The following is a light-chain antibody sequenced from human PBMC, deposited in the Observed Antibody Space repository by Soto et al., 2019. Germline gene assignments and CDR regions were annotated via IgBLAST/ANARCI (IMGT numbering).Light chain of an antibody. Sequence: EIVMTQSPVTLSVSPGERATLSCRASQSVRSTYLAWYQQKPGQAPRLLIFGVSNRAAGIPARFSGSGSGTDFTLTISRLEPEDFAVYYCQQYTDWPLTFGQGTKVEVK. CDR1: QSVRSTY. V-gene: IGKV3-15*01. J-gene: IGKJ1*01. CDR3: QQYTDWPLT. CDR2: GVS.